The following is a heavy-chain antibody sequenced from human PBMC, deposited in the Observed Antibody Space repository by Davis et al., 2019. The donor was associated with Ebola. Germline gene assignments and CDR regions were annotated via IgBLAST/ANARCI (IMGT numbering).Heavy chain of an antibody. D-gene: IGHD3-22*01. J-gene: IGHJ4*02. CDR3: TTEPSGYPFDY. CDR1: GLTFSNAW. CDR2: IKSKTDGGTT. V-gene: IGHV3-15*07. Sequence: PGRSLRLSCAASGLTFSNAWMNWVRQAPGKGLEWVGRIKSKTDGGTTDYAAPVKGRFTITRDDSKNTLYLQMNSLKTEDTAVYYCTTEPSGYPFDYWGQGTLVTVSS.